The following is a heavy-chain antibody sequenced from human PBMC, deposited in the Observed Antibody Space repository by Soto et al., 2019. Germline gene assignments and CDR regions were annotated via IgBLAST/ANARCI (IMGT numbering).Heavy chain of an antibody. CDR3: AREGSLGLDV. Sequence: EVRLEEAGGGFVQPGGSLRVSCSGSGFIFSSFWMHWVRQGPGKGLEWVSRINGDGASLAYADSVKGRFSISRDKVKNTLHRQMNSRGSGDTAVYFCAREGSLGLDVWGRGTTVTVSS. CDR1: GFIFSSFW. D-gene: IGHD3-10*01. CDR2: INGDGASL. J-gene: IGHJ6*02. V-gene: IGHV3-74*03.